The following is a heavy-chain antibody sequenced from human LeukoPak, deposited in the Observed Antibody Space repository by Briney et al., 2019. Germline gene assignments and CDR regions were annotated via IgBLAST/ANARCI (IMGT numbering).Heavy chain of an antibody. CDR1: GYSSTSYW. V-gene: IGHV5-51*01. Sequence: KCGESLKISCKGSGYSSTSYWIGWVRQMPGKGLEWMGIIYPGDSDTRYSPSFQGQVTISADKSISTAYLRWSSLKASDTAMYYCARHLYVRGPPDYWGQGTLVTVSS. CDR3: ARHLYVRGPPDY. D-gene: IGHD3-16*01. CDR2: IYPGDSDT. J-gene: IGHJ4*02.